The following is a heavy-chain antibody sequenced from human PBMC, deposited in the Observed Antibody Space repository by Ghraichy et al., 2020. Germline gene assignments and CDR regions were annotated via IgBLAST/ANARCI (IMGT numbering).Heavy chain of an antibody. Sequence: GGSLRLSCAASGFTFSDYSMNWVRQAPGKGLEWLSYISSTSRTIYYADSMKGRFTISRDNAKNSLYLQMNSLRAEDTAVYYCARESIIGTTASDYWGQGTLVTVSS. CDR1: GFTFSDYS. CDR2: ISSTSRTI. J-gene: IGHJ4*02. D-gene: IGHD1-20*01. CDR3: ARESIIGTTASDY. V-gene: IGHV3-48*01.